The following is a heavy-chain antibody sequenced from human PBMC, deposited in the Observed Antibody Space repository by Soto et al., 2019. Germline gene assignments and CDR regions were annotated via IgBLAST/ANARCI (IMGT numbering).Heavy chain of an antibody. CDR3: AKTRGVVVVAATATVVDY. CDR1: GFTFSSYA. D-gene: IGHD2-15*01. Sequence: EVQLLESGGGLVQPGGSLRLSCAASGFTFSSYAMSWVRQAPGKGLEWVSAISGSGGSTYYADSVKGRFTISRDNSMNPLYLQMNSLSAEDTAVYYCAKTRGVVVVAATATVVDYWGQGTLVTVSS. CDR2: ISGSGGST. V-gene: IGHV3-23*01. J-gene: IGHJ4*02.